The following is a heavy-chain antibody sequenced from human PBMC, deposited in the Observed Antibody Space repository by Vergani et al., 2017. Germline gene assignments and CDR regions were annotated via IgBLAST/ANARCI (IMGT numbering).Heavy chain of an antibody. Sequence: QVQLQESGPGLVKPSQTLSLTCTVSGGSISSGGYYWSWIRQHPGKGLEWIGYMYDTGHSKYNPSLKSRVTISIDTSKNEISLKMNSVTAADTAVYYCAREGGGYRFDYWGQGVLVTVSS. J-gene: IGHJ4*02. CDR1: GGSISSGGYY. V-gene: IGHV4-61*08. D-gene: IGHD3-16*01. CDR2: MYDTGHS. CDR3: AREGGGYRFDY.